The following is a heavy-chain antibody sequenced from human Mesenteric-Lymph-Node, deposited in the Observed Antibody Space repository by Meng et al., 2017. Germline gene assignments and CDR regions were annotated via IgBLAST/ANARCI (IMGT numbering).Heavy chain of an antibody. CDR2: IYHSGST. J-gene: IGHJ4*02. V-gene: IGHV4-4*02. Sequence: QRQGPGQVMVKPSAPLSLTCAVSGGSISSVYWWTWVRQAPGKGLEWIGEIYHSGSTNYNPSLKSRVTISVDKSKNQFSLKLTSVTAADTAVYYCARGGYYSFDYWGQGTLVTVSS. D-gene: IGHD5-18*01. CDR3: ARGGYYSFDY. CDR1: GGSISSVYW.